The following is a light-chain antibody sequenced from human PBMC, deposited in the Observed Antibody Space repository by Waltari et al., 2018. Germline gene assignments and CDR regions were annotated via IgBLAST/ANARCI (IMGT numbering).Light chain of an antibody. CDR1: QSISSN. CDR3: QQYNHWPPIT. CDR2: EAS. V-gene: IGKV3-15*01. Sequence: EIVMTQSPDTLSVSPGARATFSCRASQSISSNLAWYQQKPGQRPRLLIYEASTRATSTPARFSGSGSATDFTLTISSLQSEDSAVYYCQQYNHWPPITFGQGTRLEIK. J-gene: IGKJ5*01.